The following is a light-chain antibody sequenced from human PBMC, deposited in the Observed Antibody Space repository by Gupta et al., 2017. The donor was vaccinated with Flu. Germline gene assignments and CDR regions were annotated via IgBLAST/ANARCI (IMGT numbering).Light chain of an antibody. CDR3: QQYYSSPLT. Sequence: DIVMTQSPDSLAVSLGERATINCKSSQSVLYSPSNKNYLAWYQQKPGQPPKLFIYWASTRESGVPDRFSGSGSGTDFTLTITSLQAEDVAVYYCQQYYSSPLTFGGGTKVEIK. V-gene: IGKV4-1*01. CDR1: QSVLYSPSNKNY. J-gene: IGKJ4*01. CDR2: WAS.